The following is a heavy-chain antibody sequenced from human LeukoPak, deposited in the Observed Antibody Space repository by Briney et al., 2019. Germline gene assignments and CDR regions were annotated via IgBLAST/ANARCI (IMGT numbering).Heavy chain of an antibody. D-gene: IGHD6-13*01. Sequence: GGSLRLSCAASGFTFSSYAMHWVRQAPGKGLEWVAVISYDGSNKYYADSVKGRFTISRDNSKNTLYLQMNSLRAEDTAVYYCAREGSSSWYGDYWGRGTLVTVSS. CDR2: ISYDGSNK. CDR3: AREGSSSWYGDY. V-gene: IGHV3-30-3*01. CDR1: GFTFSSYA. J-gene: IGHJ4*02.